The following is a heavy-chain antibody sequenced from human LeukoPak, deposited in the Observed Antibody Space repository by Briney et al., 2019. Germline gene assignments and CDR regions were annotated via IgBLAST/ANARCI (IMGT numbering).Heavy chain of an antibody. Sequence: GGSLRLSCAASGFIFSSYSMNWVRQAPGKGLEWVSVIYSGGTTYYADSVKGRFSISRDNSKNTLYLQVDSLRAEDTAVYYCARCNYGSDYFDYWGQGTLVTVSS. J-gene: IGHJ4*02. CDR3: ARCNYGSDYFDY. D-gene: IGHD4-17*01. CDR1: GFIFSSYS. V-gene: IGHV3-53*01. CDR2: IYSGGTT.